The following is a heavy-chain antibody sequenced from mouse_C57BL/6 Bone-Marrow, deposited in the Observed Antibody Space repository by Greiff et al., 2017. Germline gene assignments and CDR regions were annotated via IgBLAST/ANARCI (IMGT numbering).Heavy chain of an antibody. CDR2: IYPYNGVS. D-gene: IGHD2-4*01. V-gene: IGHV1-31*01. CDR1: GYSFTGYY. J-gene: IGHJ2*01. CDR3: ARGSYDYDQYYFDY. Sequence: EVQVVESGPELVKPGASVKISCKASGYSFTGYYMHWVKQSHGNILDWIGYIYPYNGVSSYNQKFKGKATLTVDKSSSTAYMELRSLTTEDAAVYYCARGSYDYDQYYFDYWGQGTTLTVSS.